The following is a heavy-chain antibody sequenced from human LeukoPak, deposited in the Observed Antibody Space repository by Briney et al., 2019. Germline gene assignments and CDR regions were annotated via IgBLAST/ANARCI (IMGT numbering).Heavy chain of an antibody. Sequence: SVRVSCKASGYTFTGYYMHWVRQAPGQGLEWMGGIIPIFGTANYAQKFQGRVTITADKSTSTAYMELSSLRSEDTAVYYCAETFYYYDSSGYYPNYYYYYMDVWGKGTTVTVSS. CDR1: GYTFTGYY. D-gene: IGHD3-22*01. J-gene: IGHJ6*03. V-gene: IGHV1-69*06. CDR3: AETFYYYDSSGYYPNYYYYYMDV. CDR2: IIPIFGTA.